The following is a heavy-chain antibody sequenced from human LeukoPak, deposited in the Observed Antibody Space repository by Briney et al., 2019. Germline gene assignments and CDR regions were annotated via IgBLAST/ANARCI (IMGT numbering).Heavy chain of an antibody. Sequence: GGSLRLSCAASGFTFDDYAMHWVRQAPGKGLEWIAYMTNGGYITKYADSVKGRFTISRDNAKNSLYLQMDSLRGDDTAVYYCARGGERYAFDVWGQGAVVTISP. V-gene: IGHV3-11*01. CDR3: ARGGERYAFDV. J-gene: IGHJ3*01. CDR2: MTNGGYIT. CDR1: GFTFDDYA.